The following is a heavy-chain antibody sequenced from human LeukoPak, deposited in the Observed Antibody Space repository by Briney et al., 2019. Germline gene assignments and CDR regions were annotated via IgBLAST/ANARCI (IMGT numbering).Heavy chain of an antibody. Sequence: PGGPLRLSCAASGFTFSSYSMNWVRQAPGKGLEWVSSISSSSSYIYYADSVKGRFTISRDNAKNSLYLQMNSLRAEDTAVYYCARDPQLASYGMDVWGQGTTVTVSS. CDR2: ISSSSSYI. D-gene: IGHD6-13*01. CDR3: ARDPQLASYGMDV. CDR1: GFTFSSYS. V-gene: IGHV3-21*01. J-gene: IGHJ6*02.